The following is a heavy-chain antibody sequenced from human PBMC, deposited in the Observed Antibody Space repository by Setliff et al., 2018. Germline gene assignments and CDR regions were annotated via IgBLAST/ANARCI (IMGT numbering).Heavy chain of an antibody. CDR2: ISPRSGK. D-gene: IGHD6-6*01. Sequence: PGGSLRLSCAASGFSFSTYTMNWVRQAPGGGLQWVSAISPRSGKYYVDSVKGRFTISRDNAKNSLYLQMNSPRAEDTAVYYCATYKRSSSFEYWGQGSLVTVSS. CDR3: ATYKRSSSFEY. V-gene: IGHV3-21*04. CDR1: GFSFSTYT. J-gene: IGHJ4*02.